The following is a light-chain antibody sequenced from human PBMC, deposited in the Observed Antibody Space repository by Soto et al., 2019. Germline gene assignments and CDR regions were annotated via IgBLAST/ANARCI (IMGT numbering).Light chain of an antibody. Sequence: QSVLTQPASLSGSPGQSITISCTGTSSDIGAYDYVSWFQQHPGKAPKLLIYRNNQQPSGVPDRFSGSKSGTSASLAISGLRSEDEADYYCAAWDDSLSGHVVFGGGTKVTVL. CDR2: RNN. CDR1: SSDIGAYDY. CDR3: AAWDDSLSGHVV. V-gene: IGLV1-47*01. J-gene: IGLJ2*01.